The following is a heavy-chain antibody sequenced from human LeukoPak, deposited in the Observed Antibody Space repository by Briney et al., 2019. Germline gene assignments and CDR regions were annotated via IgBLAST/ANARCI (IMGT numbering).Heavy chain of an antibody. CDR1: VFTFSSYA. V-gene: IGHV3-30-3*01. D-gene: IGHD3-3*01. Sequence: GGSLRLSCAASVFTFSSYALYWVRQAPGKGLEWVSFISYDGSEKYFPASVKGRFTISRDNSKNTLYLQMNSLRAEDTAVYYCARASQTRSGYHNDYWGQGTLVTVSS. CDR2: ISYDGSEK. J-gene: IGHJ4*02. CDR3: ARASQTRSGYHNDY.